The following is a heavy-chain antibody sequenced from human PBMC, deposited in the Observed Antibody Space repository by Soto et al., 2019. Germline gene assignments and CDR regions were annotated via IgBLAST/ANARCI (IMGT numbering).Heavy chain of an antibody. CDR1: GGSVSSGSYY. CDR3: ARGDYLTPYLFDY. V-gene: IGHV4-61*01. CDR2: IYYSGNT. J-gene: IGHJ4*02. Sequence: SETLSLTCTVSGGSVSSGSYYWSWIRQPPGKGLEWIGFIYYSGNTNYNPSLKSRVTISVDTSKNQFSLRLSSVTAADTAVYYCARGDYLTPYLFDYWGQGTLVTVSS. D-gene: IGHD3-16*01.